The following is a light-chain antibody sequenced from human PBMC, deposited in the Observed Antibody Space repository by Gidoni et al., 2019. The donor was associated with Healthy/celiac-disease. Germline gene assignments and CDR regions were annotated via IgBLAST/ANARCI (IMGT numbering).Light chain of an antibody. CDR1: QSISSW. Sequence: DIQMTQSPSTLSASVGDRVTITCRASQSISSWLAWYQQKPGKAPKLLIYKASSLESGVPSRFSGRGSGKEFTLTISSLQPDDFATYYCQQDNSWTFGQGTKVEIK. J-gene: IGKJ1*01. CDR3: QQDNSWT. V-gene: IGKV1-5*03. CDR2: KAS.